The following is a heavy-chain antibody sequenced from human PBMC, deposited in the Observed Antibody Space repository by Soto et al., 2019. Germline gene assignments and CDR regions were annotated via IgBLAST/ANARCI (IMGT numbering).Heavy chain of an antibody. V-gene: IGHV1-18*04. Sequence: QVHLVQSETEVKEPGASVTVSCKTSDSTFTGYTINWVRQAPGQGLEWLGWISSLNGNTNYARKYKGRLTMTTNTCATTAYMELRSLRSDDTAGYFCARGTVTSGRWFGPWGQGTLVTVSS. CDR1: DSTFTGYT. CDR3: ARGTVTSGRWFGP. J-gene: IGHJ5*02. D-gene: IGHD4-17*01. CDR2: ISSLNGNT.